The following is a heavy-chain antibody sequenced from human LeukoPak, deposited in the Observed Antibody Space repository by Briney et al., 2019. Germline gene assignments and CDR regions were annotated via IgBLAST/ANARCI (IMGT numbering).Heavy chain of an antibody. J-gene: IGHJ4*02. D-gene: IGHD6-19*01. CDR3: ARGGGYSSDLVIDY. CDR2: INHSGST. Sequence: SETLSLTCTVSGGSISSSSYYWGWIRQPPGKGLEWIGEINHSGSTNYNPSLKSRVTISVDTSKNQFSLKLSSVTAADTAVYYCARGGGYSSDLVIDYWGQGTLVTVSS. V-gene: IGHV4-39*07. CDR1: GGSISSSSYY.